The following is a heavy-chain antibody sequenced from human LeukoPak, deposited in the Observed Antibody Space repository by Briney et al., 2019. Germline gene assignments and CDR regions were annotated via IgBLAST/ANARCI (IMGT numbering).Heavy chain of an antibody. CDR3: ARVSGFGDPFDY. D-gene: IGHD3-10*01. CDR1: GGSISSGSYY. CDR2: IYTSGST. V-gene: IGHV4-61*02. Sequence: SETLSLTCTVSGGSISSGSYYWSWIRQPAGKGLEWIGRIYTSGSTNYNPSLKSRVTISVDRSKNQFSLKLTSVTAADTAVYYCARVSGFGDPFDYWGQGTLVTVSS. J-gene: IGHJ4*02.